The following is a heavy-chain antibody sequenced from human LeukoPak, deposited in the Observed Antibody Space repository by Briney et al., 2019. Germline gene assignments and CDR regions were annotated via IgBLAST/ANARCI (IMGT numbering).Heavy chain of an antibody. Sequence: PGGSLRLSCAASGFTFSNSAMNWVRQAPGKGLEWVSSINNVGSHIYYADSVKGRFTISRDNAKNSLYLQMNSLRADETAVYFCARFIASPGPDAFDIWGQGTLVTVSS. CDR3: ARFIASPGPDAFDI. D-gene: IGHD6-13*01. CDR2: INNVGSHI. V-gene: IGHV3-21*01. J-gene: IGHJ3*02. CDR1: GFTFSNSA.